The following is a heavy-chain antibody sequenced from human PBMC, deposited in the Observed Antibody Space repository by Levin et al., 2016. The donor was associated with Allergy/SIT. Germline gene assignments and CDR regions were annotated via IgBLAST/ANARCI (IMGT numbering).Heavy chain of an antibody. V-gene: IGHV3-23*01. Sequence: GESLKISCAASGFTFSDYAMTWVRQAPGKGLEWVSVIGAKSDGIEYADAVKGRFTISRDNSKNTLFLQMNSLRAEDTAVYYCAKQPNYYDGSGYYLGRAFDIWGQGTMVTVSS. CDR2: IGAKSDGI. CDR3: AKQPNYYDGSGYYLGRAFDI. J-gene: IGHJ3*02. D-gene: IGHD3-22*01. CDR1: GFTFSDYA.